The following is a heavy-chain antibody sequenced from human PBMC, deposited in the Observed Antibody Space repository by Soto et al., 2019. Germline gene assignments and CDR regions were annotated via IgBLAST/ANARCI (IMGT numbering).Heavy chain of an antibody. CDR3: AKSQWLERGWFDP. Sequence: GGSLRLSCAASGFTFSSYGMHWVRQAPGKGLEWVAVISYDGSNKYYADSVKGRFTISRDNSKNTLYLQMNSLRAEDTAVYYCAKSQWLERGWFDPWGQGTLVTVSS. V-gene: IGHV3-30*18. D-gene: IGHD6-19*01. CDR1: GFTFSSYG. CDR2: ISYDGSNK. J-gene: IGHJ5*02.